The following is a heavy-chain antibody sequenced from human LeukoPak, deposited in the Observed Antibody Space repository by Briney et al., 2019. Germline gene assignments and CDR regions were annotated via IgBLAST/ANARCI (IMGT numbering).Heavy chain of an antibody. D-gene: IGHD1-1*01. J-gene: IGHJ4*02. V-gene: IGHV4-59*01. CDR3: ARVQSRVPPKTPSRMYYFDY. CDR1: GGSISSYY. Sequence: PSETLSLTCTVSGGSISSYYWSWIRQPPGKGLEWIGYIYYSGSTNYNPSLKGRVTISVDTSKNQFSLKLSSVTAADTAVYYCARVQSRVPPKTPSRMYYFDYWGQGTLVTVSS. CDR2: IYYSGST.